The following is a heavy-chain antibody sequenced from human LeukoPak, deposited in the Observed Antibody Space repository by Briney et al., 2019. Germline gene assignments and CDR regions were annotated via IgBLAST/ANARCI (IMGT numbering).Heavy chain of an antibody. D-gene: IGHD1-26*01. J-gene: IGHJ3*02. CDR1: GYTFTSYG. CDR3: ASRSGTGAFDI. V-gene: IGHV1-18*01. CDR2: ISAYKGNK. Sequence: GASVQVSCKASGYTFTSYGISWVRQAPGQGLEWMGWISAYKGNKNYAQKLQGRVTMTTDTSTSTAYMELRSLRSDDTAVYYCASRSGTGAFDIRGQGTMVTVSS.